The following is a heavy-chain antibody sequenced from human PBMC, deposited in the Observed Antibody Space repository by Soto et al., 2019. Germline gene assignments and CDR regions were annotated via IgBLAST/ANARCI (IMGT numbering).Heavy chain of an antibody. D-gene: IGHD6-13*01. J-gene: IGHJ5*02. CDR2: ISAYNGNT. Sequence: ASVKVSCKASGYTFTSYGISWVRQAPGQGLEWMGWISAYNGNTNYAQKLQGRVTMTTDTSTSTAYMELRSLRSDDTAVYYCARDIFQSSSWSRWFDPWGQGTLVTVSS. V-gene: IGHV1-18*01. CDR3: ARDIFQSSSWSRWFDP. CDR1: GYTFTSYG.